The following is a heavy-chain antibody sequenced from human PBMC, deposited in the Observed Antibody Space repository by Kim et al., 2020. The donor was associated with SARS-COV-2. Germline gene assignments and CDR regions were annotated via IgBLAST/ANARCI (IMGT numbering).Heavy chain of an antibody. Sequence: AQKLQGRVTMTTDTSTSTAYMELRSLRSDDTAVYYCARHTAMAYSNIDYWGQGTLVTVSS. D-gene: IGHD5-18*01. CDR3: ARHTAMAYSNIDY. J-gene: IGHJ4*02. V-gene: IGHV1-18*01.